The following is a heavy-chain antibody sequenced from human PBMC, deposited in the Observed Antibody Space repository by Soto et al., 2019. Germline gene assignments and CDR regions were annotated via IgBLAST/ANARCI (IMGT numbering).Heavy chain of an antibody. D-gene: IGHD2-2*01. CDR1: GFTFSSYS. J-gene: IGHJ6*02. V-gene: IGHV3-21*01. CDR3: ATVVPAAISDYYYYGMDV. Sequence: GGSLRLSCAASGFTFSSYSMNWVRQAPGKGLEWVSSISSSSSYIYYADSVKGRFTISRDNAKNSLYLQMNSLRAEDTAVYYCATVVPAAISDYYYYGMDVWGQGTTVTSP. CDR2: ISSSSSYI.